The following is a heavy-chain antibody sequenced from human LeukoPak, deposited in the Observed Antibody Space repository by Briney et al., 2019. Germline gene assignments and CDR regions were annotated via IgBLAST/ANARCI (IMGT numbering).Heavy chain of an antibody. D-gene: IGHD2-2*01. CDR2: ISSSSSYI. V-gene: IGHV3-21*01. CDR1: GFTFSSYS. J-gene: IGHJ5*02. Sequence: GGSLRLSCAASGFTFSSYSMNWVRQAPGKGLEWVSSISSSSSYIYYADSVKGRFTISRGNAKNSLYLQMNSLRAEDTAVYYCARGRGYCSTTSCQNWLDPWRQGTLVTVPS. CDR3: ARGRGYCSTTSCQNWLDP.